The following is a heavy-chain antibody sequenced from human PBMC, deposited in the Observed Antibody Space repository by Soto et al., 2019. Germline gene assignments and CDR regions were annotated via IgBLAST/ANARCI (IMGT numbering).Heavy chain of an antibody. D-gene: IGHD3-22*01. J-gene: IGHJ4*02. CDR3: EKELDYDSRGYYPGLDY. CDR1: GFTFDDYT. Sequence: GVSLRLSCAASGFTFDDYTMHWVRQSPGKGLEWVSLISWDGGSTYYADSVKGRFTISRDNSKNSLYLQMNSLRTEDTALYYCEKELDYDSRGYYPGLDYWGQGRLVTV. V-gene: IGHV3-43*01. CDR2: ISWDGGST.